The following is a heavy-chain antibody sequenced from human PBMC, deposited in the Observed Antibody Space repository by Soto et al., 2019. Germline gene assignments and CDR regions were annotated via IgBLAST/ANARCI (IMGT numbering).Heavy chain of an antibody. CDR1: GFSFSSYG. J-gene: IGHJ3*02. CDR3: AKDRRQLSALDM. V-gene: IGHV3-30*18. D-gene: IGHD6-6*01. CDR2: ISNDGNRK. Sequence: GGSLRLSCAASGFSFSSYGMHWVRQAPGRGLEWVTVISNDGNRKYYGESVKGRFSVSRDNDKDTLYLQMNGLRPEDTGVYYCAKDRRQLSALDMWGQGTTVPVSS.